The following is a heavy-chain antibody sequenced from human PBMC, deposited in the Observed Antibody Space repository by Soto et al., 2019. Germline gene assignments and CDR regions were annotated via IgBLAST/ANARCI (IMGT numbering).Heavy chain of an antibody. CDR2: ISGSGGST. Sequence: GGSLRLSCAASGFTFSSYAMSWVRQAPGKGLEWVSAISGSGGSTYYADSVKGRFTISRDNSKNTLYLQMNSLRAEDTAVYYCAKDYGSGSYYNPSPAPMDVWGQGTTVTVSS. J-gene: IGHJ6*02. D-gene: IGHD3-10*01. CDR1: GFTFSSYA. V-gene: IGHV3-23*01. CDR3: AKDYGSGSYYNPSPAPMDV.